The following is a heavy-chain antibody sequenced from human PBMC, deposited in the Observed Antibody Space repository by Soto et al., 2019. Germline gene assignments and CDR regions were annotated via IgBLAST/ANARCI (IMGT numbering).Heavy chain of an antibody. V-gene: IGHV5-10-1*01. CDR2: IDPSDSYT. CDR3: ARSSRIVVVPAA. CDR1: GYSFTSYW. Sequence: GESLKISCKGSGYSFTSYWISWVRQMPGKGLEWMGRIDPSDSYTNYSPSLQGHVTISADKSISTAYLQWSSLKASDTAMYYCARSSRIVVVPAAWGQGTLVTVSS. D-gene: IGHD2-2*01. J-gene: IGHJ5*02.